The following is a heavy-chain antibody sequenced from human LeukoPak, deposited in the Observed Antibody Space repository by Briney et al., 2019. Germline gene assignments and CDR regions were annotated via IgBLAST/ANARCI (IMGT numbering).Heavy chain of an antibody. CDR1: GGTFSSHA. Sequence: GASVKVSCKASGGTFSSHAISWVRQAPGQGLEWMGRIIPNLGTANYAQSFQGRVTITADKSTSAAYMELSSLRSEDTAVYFCARWASLIYDSNWYAPLDYWGQGTLVTVSS. D-gene: IGHD6-13*01. J-gene: IGHJ4*02. CDR2: IIPNLGTA. CDR3: ARWASLIYDSNWYAPLDY. V-gene: IGHV1-69*04.